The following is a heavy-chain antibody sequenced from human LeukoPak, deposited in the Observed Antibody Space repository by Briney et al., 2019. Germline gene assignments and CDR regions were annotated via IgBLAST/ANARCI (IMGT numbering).Heavy chain of an antibody. J-gene: IGHJ6*02. V-gene: IGHV3-33*01. CDR2: IWYDGSNK. Sequence: AGTLRLSCAASGFTFTSYGLHWVRQAPGKGLEWVGVIWYDGSNKYYADSVKGRITISRDNSNHTLYLQMNSLRADDTAVYYCARDPYYDILAPWYYGMDVWGQGTTVTVSS. D-gene: IGHD3-9*01. CDR3: ARDPYYDILAPWYYGMDV. CDR1: GFTFTSYG.